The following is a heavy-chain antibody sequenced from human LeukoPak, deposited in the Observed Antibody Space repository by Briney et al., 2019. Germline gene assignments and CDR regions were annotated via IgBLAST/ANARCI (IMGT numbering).Heavy chain of an antibody. V-gene: IGHV1-2*02. CDR1: GYTFTGYY. CDR3: ARDQVSGYSSSSDY. Sequence: ASVKVSCKASGYTFTGYYMHWVRQAPGQGLEWMGWINPNSGGTNYAQKFQGRVTMTRDTSISTAYMELSRLRSDDTAVYYCARDQVSGYSSSSDYWGQGTLVTVSS. J-gene: IGHJ4*02. CDR2: INPNSGGT. D-gene: IGHD6-13*01.